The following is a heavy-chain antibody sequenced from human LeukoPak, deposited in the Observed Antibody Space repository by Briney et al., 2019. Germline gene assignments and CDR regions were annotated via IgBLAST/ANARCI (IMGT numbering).Heavy chain of an antibody. CDR3: ARDPGVGYDSDYFDY. Sequence: ASVKVSCKASRYTFSNYDINWVRQATGQGLEWMGWMSPNSGNTGYAQKFQGRVTMTRNTSISTAYMELTSLRSEDTAVYYCARDPGVGYDSDYFDYWGQGTLVTVSS. D-gene: IGHD5-12*01. J-gene: IGHJ4*02. CDR2: MSPNSGNT. CDR1: RYTFSNYD. V-gene: IGHV1-8*01.